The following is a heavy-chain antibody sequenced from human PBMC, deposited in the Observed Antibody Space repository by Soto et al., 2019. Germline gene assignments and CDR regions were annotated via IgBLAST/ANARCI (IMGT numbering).Heavy chain of an antibody. V-gene: IGHV1-3*01. CDR1: GYTFTNYV. Sequence: ASVKVSCKASGYTFTNYVMHWVRQAPGQRLEWMGSINAGNGNTKYSQKFQGRVTITRDTSASTAYMELSSLRSEDTAVYYCARGGSLYWYFDLWGRGTLVPVSS. J-gene: IGHJ2*01. CDR3: ARGGSLYWYFDL. CDR2: INAGNGNT. D-gene: IGHD1-26*01.